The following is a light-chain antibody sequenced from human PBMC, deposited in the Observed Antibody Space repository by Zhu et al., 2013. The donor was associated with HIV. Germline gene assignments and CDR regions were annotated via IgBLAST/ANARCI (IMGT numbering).Light chain of an antibody. J-gene: IGKJ1*01. Sequence: AIQMTQSPSSLSASVGDRVTITCRASHDIRNDLGWYQHKQGEAPKALIYAASTLQSGVPSRFSGSGYGTDFTLTISSLQSEDFATYYCLQDYNYPWTFGQGTKVEIK. CDR2: AAS. CDR1: HDIRND. V-gene: IGKV1-6*01. CDR3: LQDYNYPWT.